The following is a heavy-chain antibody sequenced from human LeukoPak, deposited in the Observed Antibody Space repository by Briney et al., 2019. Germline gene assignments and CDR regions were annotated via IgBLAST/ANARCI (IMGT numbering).Heavy chain of an antibody. CDR2: ISAYNGNT. J-gene: IGHJ4*02. CDR1: GYTFTSYG. D-gene: IGHD1-1*01. CDR3: ARVNDHDGPGFFDY. V-gene: IGHV1-18*01. Sequence: ASVKVSCKASGYTFTSYGISWVRQAPGQGLEWMGWISAYNGNTNYAQKLQGRVTMTTDTSTSTAYMELRSLRSDDTAVYYCARVNDHDGPGFFDYWGQGTRVTVSS.